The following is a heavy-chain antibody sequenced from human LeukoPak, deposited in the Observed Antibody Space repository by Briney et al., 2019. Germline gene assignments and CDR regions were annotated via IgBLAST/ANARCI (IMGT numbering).Heavy chain of an antibody. CDR2: ISSNNRYI. D-gene: IGHD3-10*01. J-gene: IGHJ4*02. CDR3: SREGRDYYASGAYAYPFEY. V-gene: IGHV3-21*01. Sequence: GGSLRLSCAASGFTFSTYSMNWVRQAPGKGLEWVSSISSNNRYIYYADSVKGRFTISRDNAKNSLYLQMNSLRAEDTAMYYCSREGRDYYASGAYAYPFEYWGQGTRVAVSS. CDR1: GFTFSTYS.